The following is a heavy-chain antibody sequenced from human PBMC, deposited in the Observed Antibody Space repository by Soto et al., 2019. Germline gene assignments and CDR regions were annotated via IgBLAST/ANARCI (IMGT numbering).Heavy chain of an antibody. Sequence: EVQLVESGGGLVQPGGSLRLSCAASGLTSSSYWRHWVRQAPGKGLVWVSRINSDGSSTSYADSVKRRFAISRDNAKHTLYLQMNSLRAADTAVYYCATHLPNYWCQGTLVSVSS. CDR3: ATHLPNY. CDR2: INSDGSST. J-gene: IGHJ4*02. V-gene: IGHV3-74*01. CDR1: GLTSSSYW.